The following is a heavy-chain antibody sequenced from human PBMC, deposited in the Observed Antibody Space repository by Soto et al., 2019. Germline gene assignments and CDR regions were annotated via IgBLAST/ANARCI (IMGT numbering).Heavy chain of an antibody. J-gene: IGHJ4*02. D-gene: IGHD5-12*01. CDR3: ARLGWRKGYKVPLPDDY. Sequence: QVQLVQSGAEVKKPGSSVKVSCKASGGTFSSYAISWVRQAPGQGLEWMGGTIPIFGTANYAQKFQGRVTITADKSTSTAYMELSSLRSEDTAVYYCARLGWRKGYKVPLPDDYWGQGTLVTVSS. V-gene: IGHV1-69*06. CDR2: TIPIFGTA. CDR1: GGTFSSYA.